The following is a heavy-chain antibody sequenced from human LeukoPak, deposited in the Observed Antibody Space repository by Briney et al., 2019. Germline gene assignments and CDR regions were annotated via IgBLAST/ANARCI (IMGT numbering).Heavy chain of an antibody. J-gene: IGHJ6*03. V-gene: IGHV3-66*01. CDR2: IYSGGST. D-gene: IGHD1-26*01. Sequence: GGSLRLSCAASGFTVSSNYMTWVRQAPGKGLEWVSVIYSGGSTYYADSVKGRFTISRDKSKNTLYLQMNSLGPEDTAVYYCARDPDSGNYGNYYYYYMDVWGKGTTVTISS. CDR3: ARDPDSGNYGNYYYYYMDV. CDR1: GFTVSSNY.